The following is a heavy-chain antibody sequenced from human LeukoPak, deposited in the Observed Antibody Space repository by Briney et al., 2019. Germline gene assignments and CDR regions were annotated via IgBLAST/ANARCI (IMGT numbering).Heavy chain of an antibody. D-gene: IGHD6-19*01. CDR3: ARGIGKIAVAGTRGDY. V-gene: IGHV3-21*01. J-gene: IGHJ4*02. CDR1: GFTFSS. Sequence: GGSLRLSCAASGFTFSSMNWVRQAPGKGLEWVSSISSSSSYIYYADSVKGRFTISRDDAKNSLYLQMNSLRAEDTAVYYCARGIGKIAVAGTRGDYWGQGTLVTVSS. CDR2: ISSSSSYI.